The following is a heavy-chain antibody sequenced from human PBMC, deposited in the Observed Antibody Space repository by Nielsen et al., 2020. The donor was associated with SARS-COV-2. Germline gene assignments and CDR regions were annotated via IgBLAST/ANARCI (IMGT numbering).Heavy chain of an antibody. CDR1: GDSISTFY. D-gene: IGHD3-3*01. Sequence: SETLSLTCTVSGDSISTFYWTWIRQPPGKGLEWIGYIYYSGSTNYNPSLKSRVTISVDTSKNQFSLKLSSVTAADTAVYYCARTITIFGVVIRGSMDVWGQGTTVTVSS. CDR3: ARTITIFGVVIRGSMDV. J-gene: IGHJ6*02. CDR2: IYYSGST. V-gene: IGHV4-59*08.